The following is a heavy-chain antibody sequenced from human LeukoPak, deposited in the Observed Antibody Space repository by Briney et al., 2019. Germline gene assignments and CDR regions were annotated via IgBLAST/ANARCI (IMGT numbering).Heavy chain of an antibody. CDR3: ARGPAASGYYDSRGRYGYFDY. CDR1: GFIFSNYA. D-gene: IGHD3-22*01. V-gene: IGHV3-48*03. J-gene: IGHJ4*02. Sequence: PGGSLRLSCATSGFIFSNYAVNWVRQAPGKGLEWVSYISSSGSTIYYADSVKGRFTISRDNAKNSLYLQMNSLRAEDTAVYYCARGPAASGYYDSRGRYGYFDYWGQGTLVTVSS. CDR2: ISSSGSTI.